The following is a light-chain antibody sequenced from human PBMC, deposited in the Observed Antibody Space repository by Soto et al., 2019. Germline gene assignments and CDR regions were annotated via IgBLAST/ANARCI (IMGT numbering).Light chain of an antibody. CDR2: EVT. J-gene: IGLJ2*01. Sequence: QSALTQPASVSGSPGQSITISCTGRSSDVGGYDLVSWFQLHPDRAPKLVIFEVTKRPSGVSNRFSGSKSGNTASLAISGLQAEDEADYYCSSYAGTTSLVLFGGGTKVTVL. CDR1: SSDVGGYDL. V-gene: IGLV2-23*02. CDR3: SSYAGTTSLVL.